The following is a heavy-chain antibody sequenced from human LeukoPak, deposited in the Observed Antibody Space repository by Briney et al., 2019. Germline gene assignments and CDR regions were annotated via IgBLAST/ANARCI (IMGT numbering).Heavy chain of an antibody. J-gene: IGHJ6*03. V-gene: IGHV4-59*01. CDR1: GGSINTYY. D-gene: IGHD3-9*01. CDR3: ARGALRYFDWLTKDYYYMDV. Sequence: ASETLSLTCTVSGGSINTYYWSWIRQPPGKGLEWIGYIYYSGSTNYNPSLKSRVTLSMDTSKNQFSLRLSSVTAADTAVYYCARGALRYFDWLTKDYYYMDVWGKGTTVTISS. CDR2: IYYSGST.